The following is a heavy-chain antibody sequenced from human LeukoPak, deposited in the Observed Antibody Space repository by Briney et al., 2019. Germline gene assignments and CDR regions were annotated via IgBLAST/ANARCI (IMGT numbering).Heavy chain of an antibody. J-gene: IGHJ3*02. CDR2: IYYSGST. CDR3: ARDPRIVGATHDAFDI. D-gene: IGHD1-26*01. Sequence: SETLSLTCTVSGGSISSYYWSWTRQPPGKGLEWIGYIYYSGSTNYNPSLKSRVTISVDTSKNQFSLKLSSVTAADTAVYYCARDPRIVGATHDAFDIWGQGTMVTVSS. V-gene: IGHV4-59*12. CDR1: GGSISSYY.